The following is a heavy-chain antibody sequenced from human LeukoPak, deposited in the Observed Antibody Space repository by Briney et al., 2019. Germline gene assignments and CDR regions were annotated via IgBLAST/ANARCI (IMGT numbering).Heavy chain of an antibody. CDR3: AKSGLTTVCMDV. CDR2: IRYDGSNK. CDR1: GFTSRSYG. D-gene: IGHD4-17*01. J-gene: IGHJ6*04. Sequence: GKSLRLSCAASGFTSRSYGMHWVRQAPGKGLEWVAFIRYDGSNKYYADSVKGRFTISRDNSENTLYLQMNSLRAEDTAVYYCAKSGLTTVCMDVWGKGTTVTISS. V-gene: IGHV3-30*02.